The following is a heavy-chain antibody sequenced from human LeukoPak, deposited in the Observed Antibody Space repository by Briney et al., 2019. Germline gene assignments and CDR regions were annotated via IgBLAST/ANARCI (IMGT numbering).Heavy chain of an antibody. CDR2: INPNSGGT. Sequence: ASVKVSCKASGYTFTGHYIHWVRQAPGQGLEWMGWINPNSGGTTYAQKFQGRVTMTRDTSISTAYMELSRLRSDDTAVYYCARDLRFSDSSPHYFDYWGQGTLVTVSS. CDR1: GYTFTGHY. CDR3: ARDLRFSDSSPHYFDY. J-gene: IGHJ4*02. V-gene: IGHV1-2*02. D-gene: IGHD3-22*01.